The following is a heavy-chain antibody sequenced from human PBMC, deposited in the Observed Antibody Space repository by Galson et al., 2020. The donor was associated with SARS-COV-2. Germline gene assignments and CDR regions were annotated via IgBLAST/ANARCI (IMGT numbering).Heavy chain of an antibody. D-gene: IGHD6-13*01. CDR3: ARDIAAAGHWYFDL. V-gene: IGHV4-31*03. CDR1: GGSISSGGYY. Sequence: SETLSLTCTVSGGSISSGGYYWSWIRQHPGKGLEWIGYIYYSGSTYYNPSLKSRVTISVDTSKNQFSLKLSSVTAADTAVYYCARDIAAAGHWYFDLWGRGTLVTVSS. CDR2: IYYSGST. J-gene: IGHJ2*01.